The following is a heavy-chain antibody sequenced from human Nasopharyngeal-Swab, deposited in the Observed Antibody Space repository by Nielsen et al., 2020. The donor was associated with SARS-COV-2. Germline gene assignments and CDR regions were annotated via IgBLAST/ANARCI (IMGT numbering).Heavy chain of an antibody. CDR3: ANSVDAAMADY. J-gene: IGHJ4*02. D-gene: IGHD5-18*01. CDR1: GFSFRTYW. Sequence: GESLKISCAASGFSFRTYWMHWVRQSPGKGLLWVSRIDTDGAITNYADSVKGRFTISRDNSKNTLYLQMNSLRAEDTAVYYCANSVDAAMADYWGQGTLVTVSS. V-gene: IGHV3-74*01. CDR2: IDTDGAIT.